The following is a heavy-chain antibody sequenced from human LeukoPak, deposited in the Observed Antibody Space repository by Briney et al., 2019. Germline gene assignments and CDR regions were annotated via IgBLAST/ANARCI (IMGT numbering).Heavy chain of an antibody. Sequence: PGGSLRLSCAASGFTLTSFWMYWVRQAPGKGLVWVSCINSDGSKTHYAEAVKGRFTISRDNAKNTLYLQMTSLRAEDTAVYYCVREIDDERAYWGQGTLVTVSS. D-gene: IGHD3-3*01. CDR1: GFTLTSFW. V-gene: IGHV3-74*01. CDR3: VREIDDERAY. CDR2: INSDGSKT. J-gene: IGHJ4*02.